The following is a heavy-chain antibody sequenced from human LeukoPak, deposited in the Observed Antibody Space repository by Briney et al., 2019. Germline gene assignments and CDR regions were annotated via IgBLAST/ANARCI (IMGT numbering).Heavy chain of an antibody. J-gene: IGHJ6*03. D-gene: IGHD3-10*01. CDR3: ARDWYYGSGSPGKYYYYYMDV. CDR1: GGTFSSYA. CDR2: IIPIFGTA. V-gene: IGHV1-69*06. Sequence: ASVKVSCKASGGTFSSYAISWVRQAPGQGLEWMGGIIPIFGTANYAQKFQGRVTITADKSTSTAYMELSSLRSEDTAAYYCARDWYYGSGSPGKYYYYYMDVWGKGTTVTVSS.